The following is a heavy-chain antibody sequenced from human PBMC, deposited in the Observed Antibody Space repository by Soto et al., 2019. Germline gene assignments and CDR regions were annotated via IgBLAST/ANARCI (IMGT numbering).Heavy chain of an antibody. V-gene: IGHV3-15*01. CDR3: TTIVVVTAIPFDI. Sequence: EVQLVESGGGLVKPGGSLRLSCAASGFTFSNAWMSWVRQAPGKGLEWVGRIKSKTDGGTTDYAAPVKGRFTISRDDSKNTLYLQMNSLKTEDTAVYYCTTIVVVTAIPFDIWGQGTMVTVSS. CDR2: IKSKTDGGTT. CDR1: GFTFSNAW. D-gene: IGHD2-21*02. J-gene: IGHJ3*02.